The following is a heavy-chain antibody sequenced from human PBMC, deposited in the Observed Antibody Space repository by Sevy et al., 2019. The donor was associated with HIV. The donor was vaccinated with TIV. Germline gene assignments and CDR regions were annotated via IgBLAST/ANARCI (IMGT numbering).Heavy chain of an antibody. CDR3: AKAAGRCSSTSCYTDYYYYGMDV. D-gene: IGHD2-2*02. V-gene: IGHV3-9*01. CDR1: GFTFDDYA. Sequence: GGSLRLSCAASGFTFDDYAMHWVRQAPGKGLEWVSGISWNSGSIGYADSVKGRFTISRDNAKNSLYLQMNSLRAEDTALDYCAKAAGRCSSTSCYTDYYYYGMDVWGQGTTVTVSS. J-gene: IGHJ6*02. CDR2: ISWNSGSI.